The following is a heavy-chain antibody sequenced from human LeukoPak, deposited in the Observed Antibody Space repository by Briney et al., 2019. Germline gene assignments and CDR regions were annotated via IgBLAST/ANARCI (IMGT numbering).Heavy chain of an antibody. CDR1: GGTFSSYA. CDR3: ARDAARVPRYFDWFPGDVGWFDP. V-gene: IGHV1-69*06. CDR2: IIPIFGTA. D-gene: IGHD3-9*01. Sequence: GASVKVSCKASGGTFSSYAISWVRQAPGQGLEWMGGIIPIFGTANYAQKLQGRVTITADKSTSTAYMELSSLRSEDTAVYYCARDAARVPRYFDWFPGDVGWFDPWGQGTLVTVSS. J-gene: IGHJ5*02.